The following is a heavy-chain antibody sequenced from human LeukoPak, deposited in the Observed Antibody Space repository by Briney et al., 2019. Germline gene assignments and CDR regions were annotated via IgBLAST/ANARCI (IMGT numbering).Heavy chain of an antibody. J-gene: IGHJ3*02. CDR2: INHSGST. CDR3: ARVARIVVVITEYAFDI. CDR1: GGSFSGYY. Sequence: SETLSLTCAVYGGSFSGYYWSWIRQPPGKGLEWIGEINHSGSTNYNPSLKSRVTISVDTSKNQFSLELSSVTAADTAVYYCARVARIVVVITEYAFDIWGQGTMVTVSS. D-gene: IGHD3-22*01. V-gene: IGHV4-34*01.